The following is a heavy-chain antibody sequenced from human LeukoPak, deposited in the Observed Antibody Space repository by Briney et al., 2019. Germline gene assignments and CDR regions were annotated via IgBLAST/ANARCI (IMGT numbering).Heavy chain of an antibody. D-gene: IGHD1-1*01. CDR2: IYYSGST. V-gene: IGHV4-39*01. Sequence: NPSETLSLTCTVSGGSISSSSYYWGWIRQPPGKGLEWLGGIYYSGSTYYNPSLRSRVTISVDTSKNQFSLKLSSVTAADTAVYYCARRRTNWYFDLWGRGTWSLSPQ. CDR1: GGSISSSSYY. J-gene: IGHJ2*01. CDR3: ARRRTNWYFDL.